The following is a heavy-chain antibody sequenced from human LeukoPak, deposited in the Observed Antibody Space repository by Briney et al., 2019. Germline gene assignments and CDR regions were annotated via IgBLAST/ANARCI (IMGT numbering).Heavy chain of an antibody. V-gene: IGHV3-33*01. CDR2: IWYDGSNK. CDR3: ARDQGADYGDPLGAFDI. CDR1: GFTFSSYG. J-gene: IGHJ3*02. D-gene: IGHD4-17*01. Sequence: GGSLRLSCAASGFTFSSYGMHWVRQAPGKGLEWVAVIWYDGSNKYYADSVKGRFTISRDNSKNTLYLQMNSLRAEDTAVYYCARDQGADYGDPLGAFDIWGQGTMVTVSS.